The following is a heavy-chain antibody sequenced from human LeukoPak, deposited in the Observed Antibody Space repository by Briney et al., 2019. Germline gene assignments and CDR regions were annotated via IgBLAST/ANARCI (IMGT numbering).Heavy chain of an antibody. J-gene: IGHJ4*02. Sequence: SETLSLTCTVSGGSVSSGGYYWNWIRQPPGKGLEWIGYIYYTGSTNYNPSLKSRVTISVDTSKNQFSLNLNSVTAADTAVYYCARVYYSGSSTGFDYWGQRTLVTVSS. D-gene: IGHD1-26*01. CDR1: GGSVSSGGYY. CDR2: IYYTGST. V-gene: IGHV4-61*08. CDR3: ARVYYSGSSTGFDY.